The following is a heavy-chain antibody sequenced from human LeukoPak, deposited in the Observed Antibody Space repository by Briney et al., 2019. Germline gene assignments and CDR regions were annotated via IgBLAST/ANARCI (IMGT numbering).Heavy chain of an antibody. V-gene: IGHV3-21*01. CDR3: ARAPTYYDSSGYYFHSDY. D-gene: IGHD3-22*01. CDR2: ISSSSSYI. J-gene: IGHJ4*02. Sequence: PGGSLRLSCAASGFTFSSYSMNWVRQPPGKGLEWVSSISSSSSYIYYADSVKGRFTISRDNAKNSLYLQMNSLRAEDTAVYYCARAPTYYDSSGYYFHSDYWGQGTLVTLSS. CDR1: GFTFSSYS.